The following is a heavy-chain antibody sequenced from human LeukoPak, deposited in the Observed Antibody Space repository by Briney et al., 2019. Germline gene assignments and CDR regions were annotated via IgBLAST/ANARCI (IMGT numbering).Heavy chain of an antibody. CDR2: ISGSGDST. CDR3: AHPTEYSSSWYGNWFDP. V-gene: IGHV3-23*01. CDR1: GFTFSSYG. D-gene: IGHD6-13*01. Sequence: GGSLRLSCAASGFTFSSYGMSWVRQAPGKGLEWVSGISGSGDSTYYADSVKGRFTISRDNSKNTLYLQMNSLTAEDTAVYYCAHPTEYSSSWYGNWFDPWGQGTLVTVSS. J-gene: IGHJ5*02.